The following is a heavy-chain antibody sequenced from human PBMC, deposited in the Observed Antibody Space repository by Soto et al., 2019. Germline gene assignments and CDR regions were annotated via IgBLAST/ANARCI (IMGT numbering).Heavy chain of an antibody. D-gene: IGHD1-26*01. J-gene: IGHJ4*02. CDR3: ARDPKSGNQKLYFDY. CDR2: VSGSGNTQ. CDR1: GFSFRSYS. V-gene: IGHV3-48*02. Sequence: PGGSLRLSCVASGFSFRSYSMNWVRQAPGKGPEWVAYVSGSGNTQYYADSVKGQFTISRDNAMQSLYLQLNSLRDEDTAVYYCARDPKSGNQKLYFDYWGQGALVTVSS.